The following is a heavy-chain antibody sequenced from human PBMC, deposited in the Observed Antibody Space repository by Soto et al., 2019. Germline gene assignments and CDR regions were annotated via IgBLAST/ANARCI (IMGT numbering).Heavy chain of an antibody. CDR3: ARGSSSIVVVPDYGMDV. D-gene: IGHD2-15*01. Sequence: QVQLVQSGVDVKKPGASVKVSCKASGYTFISHGISWVRQAPGQGLEWMGWISGKNGNTNYAQKLQGRVTLTTDTSTSTAYMELRSLRSDDTAVYYCARGSSSIVVVPDYGMDVWGQGTTVTVSS. J-gene: IGHJ6*02. CDR2: ISGKNGNT. V-gene: IGHV1-18*04. CDR1: GYTFISHG.